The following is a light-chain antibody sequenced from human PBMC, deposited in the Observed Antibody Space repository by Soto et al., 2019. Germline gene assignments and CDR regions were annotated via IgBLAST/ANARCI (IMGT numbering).Light chain of an antibody. CDR1: SSKIGAGYD. CDR3: QSYDSSLSGYV. Sequence: QSVVTQPPPVFGAPRPGVTISPPGKSSKIGAGYDVHWYQQLPGTAPKLLIYGNSNRPSGVPDRFSGSKSGTSASLAITGLQAEDEADYYCQSYDSSLSGYVFGTGTKVTVL. J-gene: IGLJ1*01. V-gene: IGLV1-40*01. CDR2: GNS.